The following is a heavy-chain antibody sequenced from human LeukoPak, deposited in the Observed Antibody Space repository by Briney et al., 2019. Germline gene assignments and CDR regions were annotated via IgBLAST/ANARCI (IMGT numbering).Heavy chain of an antibody. J-gene: IGHJ4*02. Sequence: GGSLRLSCAASGFTFSTYTMNWVRQAPGKGLEWVSAISGSGGSTYYADSVKGRFTISRDNSKNTLYLQMNSLRAEDTAVYYCAKDAQLAHDYWGQGTLVTVSS. CDR3: AKDAQLAHDY. CDR1: GFTFSTYT. V-gene: IGHV3-23*01. CDR2: ISGSGGST. D-gene: IGHD6-13*01.